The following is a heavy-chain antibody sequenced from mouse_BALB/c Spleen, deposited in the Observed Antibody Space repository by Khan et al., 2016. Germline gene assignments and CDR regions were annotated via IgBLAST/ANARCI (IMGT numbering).Heavy chain of an antibody. J-gene: IGHJ3*01. Sequence: QVQLQQSGAELVRPGSSVKISCKASGFAFSSYWMNWVNQRPGQGLEWIGPIYPGDGDTNYNGKFKGTATLTADKSSSTASMQLRSLTSEDSAVYFCARGTPVANWGQGTLVTVSA. CDR2: IYPGDGDT. V-gene: IGHV1-80*01. CDR3: ARGTPVAN. CDR1: GFAFSSYW. D-gene: IGHD2-14*01.